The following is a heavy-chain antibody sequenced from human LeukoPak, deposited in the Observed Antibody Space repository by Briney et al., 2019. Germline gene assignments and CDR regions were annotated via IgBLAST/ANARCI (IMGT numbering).Heavy chain of an antibody. Sequence: GGSLRLSCAASGFTFSSYAMSWVRQAPGKGLEWVSLIYSGGSTYYADSVKGRFTISRDNSKNTLYLQMNSLRAEDTAVYYCLRGDRRDYWGQGTLVTVSS. CDR1: GFTFSSYA. J-gene: IGHJ4*02. CDR3: LRGDRRDY. CDR2: IYSGGST. V-gene: IGHV3-66*01.